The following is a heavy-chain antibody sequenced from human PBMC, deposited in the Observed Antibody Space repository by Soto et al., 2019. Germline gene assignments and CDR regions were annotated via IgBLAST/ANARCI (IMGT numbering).Heavy chain of an antibody. V-gene: IGHV3-30*18. D-gene: IGHD3-22*01. CDR1: GFTFSSYG. CDR3: AKVCYYDSSGYDY. Sequence: HPGGSLRLSCAASGFTFSSYGMHWVRQAPGKGLEWVAVISYDGSNKYYADSVKGRFTISRDNSKNTLYLQMNSLRAEDTAVYYCAKVCYYDSSGYDYWGQGTLVTVS. CDR2: ISYDGSNK. J-gene: IGHJ4*02.